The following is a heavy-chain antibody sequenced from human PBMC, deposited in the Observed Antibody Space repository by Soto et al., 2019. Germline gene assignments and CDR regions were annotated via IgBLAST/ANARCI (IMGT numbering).Heavy chain of an antibody. Sequence: GASVKVSCKASGYTFTSYGISWVRQAPGQGLEWMGWISAYNGNTNYAQKLQGRVTMTTDTSTSTAYMELRSLRSDDTAVYYCARDNIWFGELLYFDYWGQGTLVTVSS. CDR3: ARDNIWFGELLYFDY. V-gene: IGHV1-18*01. CDR2: ISAYNGNT. D-gene: IGHD3-10*01. J-gene: IGHJ4*02. CDR1: GYTFTSYG.